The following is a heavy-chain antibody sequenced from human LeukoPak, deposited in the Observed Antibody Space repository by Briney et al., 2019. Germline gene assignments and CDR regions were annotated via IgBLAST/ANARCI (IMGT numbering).Heavy chain of an antibody. Sequence: PSETLSLTCTVSGGSISSGGYYCSWIRQHPGKGLEWIGYIYYSGSTYYNPSLKSRVTISVDTSKNQFSLKLSSVTAADTAVYYCARYDYGDYSWNFDYWGQGTLVTVSS. J-gene: IGHJ4*02. CDR3: ARYDYGDYSWNFDY. CDR1: GGSISSGGYY. CDR2: IYYSGST. V-gene: IGHV4-31*03. D-gene: IGHD4-17*01.